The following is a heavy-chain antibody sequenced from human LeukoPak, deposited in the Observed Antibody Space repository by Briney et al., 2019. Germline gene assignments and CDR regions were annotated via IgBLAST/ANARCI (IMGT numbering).Heavy chain of an antibody. Sequence: TGGSLRLSCAASGFTFSSYSMNWVRQAPGKGLEWVSYISSSSSTIYYADSVKGRFTISRDNAKNSLYLQMNSLRAEDTAVYYCARETPYYDSSAMYYYYYYMDVWGKGTTVNVSS. CDR2: ISSSSSTI. V-gene: IGHV3-48*01. D-gene: IGHD3-22*01. CDR3: ARETPYYDSSAMYYYYYYMDV. CDR1: GFTFSSYS. J-gene: IGHJ6*03.